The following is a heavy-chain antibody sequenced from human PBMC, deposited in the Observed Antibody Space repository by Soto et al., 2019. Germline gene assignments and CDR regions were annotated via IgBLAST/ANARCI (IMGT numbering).Heavy chain of an antibody. Sequence: HPGGSLRLSCAASGFTFSIYAMTWVRQSPGKGLEWVSSMSRTGDNTYYADSVKGRFTISRDNSKNTLYLQMNSLRAEDTAIYYCAKDRGIIVKAGDAFDVWGQGTKVTVSS. CDR1: GFTFSIYA. CDR3: AKDRGIIVKAGDAFDV. V-gene: IGHV3-23*01. D-gene: IGHD3-16*02. CDR2: MSRTGDNT. J-gene: IGHJ3*01.